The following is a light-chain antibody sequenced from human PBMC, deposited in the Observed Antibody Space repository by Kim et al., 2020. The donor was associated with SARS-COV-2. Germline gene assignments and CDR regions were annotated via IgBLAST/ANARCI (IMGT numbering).Light chain of an antibody. CDR3: QAWDSKTNHV. CDR1: NLEEKY. V-gene: IGLV3-1*01. Sequence: SPGQTATLPCSGDNLEEKYSSWYQQKPGQSPVLVIYHDNKRPSGIPERFSGSNSGNTATLTISGTQALDEADYYCQAWDSKTNHVFGTGTKVTVL. CDR2: HDN. J-gene: IGLJ1*01.